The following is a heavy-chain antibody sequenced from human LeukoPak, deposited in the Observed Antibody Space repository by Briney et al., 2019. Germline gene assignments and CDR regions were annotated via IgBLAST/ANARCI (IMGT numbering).Heavy chain of an antibody. Sequence: GGSLRPSCVASGFTLSSHWMSWVRQAPGKGLEWVANINQDGSAKYFVDSVKGRFTISRDNAKNSMYLQMNSLRAEDTAVYYCARIYCGGDCYPQAPVNWYFDLWGRGTLVTVSS. J-gene: IGHJ2*01. CDR2: INQDGSAK. CDR1: GFTLSSHW. V-gene: IGHV3-7*03. D-gene: IGHD2-21*02. CDR3: ARIYCGGDCYPQAPVNWYFDL.